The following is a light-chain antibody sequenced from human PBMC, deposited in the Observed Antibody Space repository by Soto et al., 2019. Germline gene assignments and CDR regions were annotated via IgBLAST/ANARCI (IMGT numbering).Light chain of an antibody. CDR2: GAS. V-gene: IGKV3-20*01. Sequence: VLTQSPGTLSLSPGERATLSCRASQSVSGSYLTWYQQKPGQAPRRLIFGASSRASGTPDRFSGSGSGTDFTLTISRLEPEDFAVYYCQQYDTSSYTFGQGTKLEIK. CDR3: QQYDTSSYT. CDR1: QSVSGSY. J-gene: IGKJ2*01.